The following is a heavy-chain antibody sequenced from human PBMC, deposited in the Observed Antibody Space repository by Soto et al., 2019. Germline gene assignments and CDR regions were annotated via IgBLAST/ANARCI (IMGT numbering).Heavy chain of an antibody. CDR1: GFTFSDYY. D-gene: IGHD3-22*01. V-gene: IGHV3-11*01. J-gene: IGHJ4*02. CDR2: ISSSGSSI. Sequence: PGGSLRISCAASGFTFSDYYINWFRQAPGKGLEWVSYISSSGSSIYYADSVKGRFTISRDNAKNSPYLQMNSLRAEDTAVYYCARVRTSMIQVVFDYWGQGTQVTVSS. CDR3: ARVRTSMIQVVFDY.